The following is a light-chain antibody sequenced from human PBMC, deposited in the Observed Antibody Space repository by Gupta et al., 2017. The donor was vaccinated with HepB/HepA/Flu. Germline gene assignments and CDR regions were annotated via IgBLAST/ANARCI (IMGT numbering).Light chain of an antibody. CDR1: QGIRND. CDR2: TAS. V-gene: IGKV1-17*01. Sequence: DIQMTQSPSSLSASVGDRVTITCRASQGIRNDLGWFQQKPGKAPKRLIYTASTVQSGVPSRFSGSASATEFTLTISIRHPEDFTTYYCRQQNSYPITFGGGTKVEIK. J-gene: IGKJ4*01. CDR3: RQQNSYPIT.